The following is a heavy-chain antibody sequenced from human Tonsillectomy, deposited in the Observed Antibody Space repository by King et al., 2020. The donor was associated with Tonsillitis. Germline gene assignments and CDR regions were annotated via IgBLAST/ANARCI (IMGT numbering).Heavy chain of an antibody. D-gene: IGHD3-22*01. V-gene: IGHV4-39*07. CDR2: IYYSGST. CDR1: GDSISSSSYY. J-gene: IGHJ4*02. Sequence: QLQESGPGLVKPSETLSLTCTVSGDSISSSSYYWGWIRQPPGKGLVWIGSIYYSGSTYYNPSLKSRVTISVDTSKNQFSLKLSSVTAADTAVYYCAGSSITMIVVIFDYWGQGTLVTVSS. CDR3: AGSSITMIVVIFDY.